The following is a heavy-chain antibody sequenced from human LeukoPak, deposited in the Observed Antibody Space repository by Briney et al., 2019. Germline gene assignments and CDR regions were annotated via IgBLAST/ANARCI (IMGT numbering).Heavy chain of an antibody. CDR2: ISSSGST. D-gene: IGHD3-22*01. V-gene: IGHV4-39*07. CDR1: GGSISSSSYY. CDR3: ARGPYSYDSSGAFDI. J-gene: IGHJ3*02. Sequence: SETLSLTCTVSGGSISSSSYYWGWIRQPPGKGLEWIGRISSSGSTNYNPSLKSRVTISVDTSKNQFSLKLSSVTAADTAVYFCARGPYSYDSSGAFDIWGQGTMVTVSS.